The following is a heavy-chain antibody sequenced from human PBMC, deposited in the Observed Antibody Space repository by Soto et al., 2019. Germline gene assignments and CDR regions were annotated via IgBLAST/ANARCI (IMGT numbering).Heavy chain of an antibody. CDR1: GYTFTCYG. Sequence: SVKVSCKASGYTFTCYGIIWLRQAPGQGFEWMGWISAYNGNTNYAQKLQGRVTMTTDTSTSTAYMELRSLRSDDTAVYFCARVSPTYCSGGSCYFDYWGQGTLVTVSS. CDR3: ARVSPTYCSGGSCYFDY. CDR2: ISAYNGNT. D-gene: IGHD2-15*01. V-gene: IGHV1-18*01. J-gene: IGHJ4*02.